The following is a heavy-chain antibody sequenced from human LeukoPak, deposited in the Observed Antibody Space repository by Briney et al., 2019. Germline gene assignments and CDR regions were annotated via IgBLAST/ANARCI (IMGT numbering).Heavy chain of an antibody. J-gene: IGHJ4*02. D-gene: IGHD3-10*01. Sequence: SETLSLTCSVSGGSIGSYFWSWIRQPPGKGLEWIGLIYYSGSTIYNPSIKSGVTMSVDTSKNQFSLKLSSLTAEDTAVYYCASRFYGSGSYYTFDFWGQGTLVTVSS. V-gene: IGHV4-59*01. CDR1: GGSIGSYF. CDR3: ASRFYGSGSYYTFDF. CDR2: IYYSGST.